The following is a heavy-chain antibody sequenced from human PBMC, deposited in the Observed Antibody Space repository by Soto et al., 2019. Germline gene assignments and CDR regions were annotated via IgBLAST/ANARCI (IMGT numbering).Heavy chain of an antibody. D-gene: IGHD3-10*01. CDR3: WFGRDYGMDV. V-gene: IGHV3-30*03. CDR2: ISYDGSNK. Sequence: QVQLVESGGGVVQPGRSLRLSCAASGFTFSSYGMHWVRQAPGKGLEWVAVISYDGSNKYYADSVKGRFTISRDNSKNTLYLQMISLRAEDTAVYYCWFGRDYGMDVWGQGTTVTVSS. J-gene: IGHJ6*02. CDR1: GFTFSSYG.